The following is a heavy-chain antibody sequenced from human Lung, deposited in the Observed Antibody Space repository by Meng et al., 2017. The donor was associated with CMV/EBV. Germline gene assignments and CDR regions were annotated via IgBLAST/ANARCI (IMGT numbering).Heavy chain of an antibody. V-gene: IGHV1-2*02. D-gene: IGHD1-26*01. CDR2: INPNSGGT. CDR3: AKTLSDRWDEGFDY. Sequence: ASVKVSXKASGYTFTGYYMHWVRQAPGQGLEWMGWINPNSGGTNYAQKFQGRVTMTRDTSISTAYMELSRLTSDDTAVYYCAKTLSDRWDEGFDYWGRGTLVTVSS. CDR1: GYTFTGYY. J-gene: IGHJ4*02.